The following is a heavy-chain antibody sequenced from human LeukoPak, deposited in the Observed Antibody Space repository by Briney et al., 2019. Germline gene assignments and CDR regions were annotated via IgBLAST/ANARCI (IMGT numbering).Heavy chain of an antibody. J-gene: IGHJ4*02. V-gene: IGHV1-46*01. D-gene: IGHD3-16*02. CDR1: GYTFTSYY. CDR3: ARAGTMITFGGVIVFDY. CDR2: INPSGGST. Sequence: ASVKVSCKASGYTFTSYYMHWVRQAPGQGLEWMGIINPSGGSTSYAQKFQGRVTMTRDTSTSTVYMELSSLRSEDTAVYYCARAGTMITFGGVIVFDYWGQGTLVTVSS.